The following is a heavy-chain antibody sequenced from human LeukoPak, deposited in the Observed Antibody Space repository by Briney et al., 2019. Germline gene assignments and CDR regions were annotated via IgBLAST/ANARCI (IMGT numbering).Heavy chain of an antibody. CDR1: GFTFSSFT. J-gene: IGHJ4*02. CDR2: TSHDESHK. CDR3: ARGGAGPLVGYCSGGSCPSDY. V-gene: IGHV3-30*04. Sequence: GGSLRLSCAASGFTFSSFTMHWIRQAPGKGLEGVAVTSHDESHKYYADSLGGRFTISRDNSKNTLYLETNSLRSEDTAFYYCARGGAGPLVGYCSGGSCPSDYWGQGTLVTVSS. D-gene: IGHD2-15*01.